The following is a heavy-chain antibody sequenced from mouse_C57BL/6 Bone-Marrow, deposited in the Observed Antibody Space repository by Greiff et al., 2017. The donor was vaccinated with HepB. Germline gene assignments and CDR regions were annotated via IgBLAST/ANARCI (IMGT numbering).Heavy chain of an antibody. CDR3: ARGGYRGYYAMDY. J-gene: IGHJ4*01. V-gene: IGHV5-12*01. CDR2: ISNGGGST. CDR1: GFTFSDYY. Sequence: EVQLMESGGGLVQPGGSLKLSCAASGFTFSDYYMYWVRQTPEKRLEWVAYISNGGGSTYYPDTVKGRFTISRDNAKNTLYLQMSRLKSEDTAMYYCARGGYRGYYAMDYWGQGTSVSVSS. D-gene: IGHD2-12*01.